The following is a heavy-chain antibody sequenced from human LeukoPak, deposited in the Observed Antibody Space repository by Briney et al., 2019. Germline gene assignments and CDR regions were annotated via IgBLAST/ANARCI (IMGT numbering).Heavy chain of an antibody. V-gene: IGHV4-39*01. D-gene: IGHD3-22*01. CDR1: GGSISSSSYY. J-gene: IGHJ4*02. CDR2: IYSSGST. Sequence: SETLSLTCTVSGGSISSSSYYWGWIRQPPGKGLEWIGSIYSSGSTYYNPSLKSRVTISVDTSKNQFSLKLSSVTAADTAVYYCVSGYYSNFDYWGQGTLVTVSS. CDR3: VSGYYSNFDY.